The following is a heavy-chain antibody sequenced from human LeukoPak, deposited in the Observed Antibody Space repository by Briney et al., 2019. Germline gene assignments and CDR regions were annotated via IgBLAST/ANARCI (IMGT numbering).Heavy chain of an antibody. CDR1: GGSIRSYY. Sequence: SETLSLTCTASGGSIRSYYWSWVRQPPAKGLEWIGYIFYTGSTNYNPSLKSRVTISVLTSKNRFSLKLSSVTAADTAVYYCATLTGGDDAFDIWGQGTMVTVSS. J-gene: IGHJ3*02. CDR3: ATLTGGDDAFDI. D-gene: IGHD4-23*01. V-gene: IGHV4-59*01. CDR2: IFYTGST.